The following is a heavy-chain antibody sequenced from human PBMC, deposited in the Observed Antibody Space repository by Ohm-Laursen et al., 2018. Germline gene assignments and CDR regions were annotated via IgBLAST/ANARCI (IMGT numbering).Heavy chain of an antibody. V-gene: IGHV3-74*01. J-gene: IGHJ4*02. CDR1: GFTFSRYW. D-gene: IGHD3-16*01. CDR3: VRSSAGGFDY. CDR2: INGDGSST. Sequence: SLRLSCSAPGFTFSRYWMHWVRQAPGKGPVWVSRINGDGSSTIYADSVKGRFTISRDNAKNTLYLQMNSLRAEDTAVYYCVRSSAGGFDYWGQGTLVTVSS.